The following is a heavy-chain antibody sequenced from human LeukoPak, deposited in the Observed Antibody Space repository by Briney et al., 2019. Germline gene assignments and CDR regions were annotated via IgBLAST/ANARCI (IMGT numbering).Heavy chain of an antibody. Sequence: SETLSLTCTVSGGSISSNYWSWIRQPPGKGLEWIGYIYYSGSSNYNPSLKSRVTISVDTSKNQFSLKLRSVTAADTAVYYCARGKSRVSHIDYWGQGTLVTVSS. J-gene: IGHJ4*02. CDR2: IYYSGSS. CDR3: ARGKSRVSHIDY. V-gene: IGHV4-59*08. CDR1: GGSISSNY.